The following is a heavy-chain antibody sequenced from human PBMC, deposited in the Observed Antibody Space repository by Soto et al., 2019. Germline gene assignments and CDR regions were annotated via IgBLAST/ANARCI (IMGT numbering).Heavy chain of an antibody. CDR2: ISWNRGSI. V-gene: IGHV3-9*01. CDR3: AKDLNSTRDYVFAY. J-gene: IGHJ4*02. D-gene: IGHD4-17*01. CDR1: GFTFHDYA. Sequence: EVQLVESGGGLVQPGRSLRLSCAASGFTFHDYAMHWVRQAPGKGLEWVSGISWNRGSIGYADSVKGRFTISRDNAKHSLYLQMNSLRGEDTALYYCAKDLNSTRDYVFAYWGQGTLVTVSS.